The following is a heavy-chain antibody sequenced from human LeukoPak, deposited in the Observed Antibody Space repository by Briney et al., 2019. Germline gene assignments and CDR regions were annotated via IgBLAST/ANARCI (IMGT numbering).Heavy chain of an antibody. CDR1: GFTFSDYY. D-gene: IGHD5-18*01. V-gene: IGHV3-11*01. J-gene: IGHJ4*02. CDR3: ATSYSYGQPEFDY. Sequence: KPGGSLRLSCAASGFTFSDYYMSWIRQAPGKGLEWVSYIISSGSTIYYADSVKGRFTISRDNAKNSLYLQMNSLRAEDTAVYYCATSYSYGQPEFDYWGQGTLVTVSS. CDR2: IISSGSTI.